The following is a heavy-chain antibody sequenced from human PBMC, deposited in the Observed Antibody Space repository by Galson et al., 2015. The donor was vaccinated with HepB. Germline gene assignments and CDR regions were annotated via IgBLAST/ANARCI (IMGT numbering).Heavy chain of an antibody. CDR1: GFTFSNYW. CDR2: INSDGSST. J-gene: IGHJ6*02. Sequence: SLRLSCAASGFTFSNYWMHWVRQVPGKGLVWVSRINSDGSSTSYADSVKGRFTISRDNAKNTLYLQLNSHTAEDTAVYYCARGNNYGMDVWGQGTTVTVSS. D-gene: IGHD1/OR15-1a*01. CDR3: ARGNNYGMDV. V-gene: IGHV3-74*01.